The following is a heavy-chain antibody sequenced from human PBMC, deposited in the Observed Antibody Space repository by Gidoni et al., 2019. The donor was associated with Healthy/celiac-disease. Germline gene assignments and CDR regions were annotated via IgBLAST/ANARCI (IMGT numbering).Heavy chain of an antibody. CDR3: ARDKGPATWDY. V-gene: IGHV3-21*01. D-gene: IGHD2-2*01. Sequence: EVQLVESGGGLVKPGGSLRLSCAASGFTFSSHSMNWVRQAPGKGLEWVSSISSSSSYIYYADSVKGRFTISRDNAKNSLYLQMNSLRAEDTAVYYCARDKGPATWDYWGQGTLVTVSS. CDR2: ISSSSSYI. CDR1: GFTFSSHS. J-gene: IGHJ4*02.